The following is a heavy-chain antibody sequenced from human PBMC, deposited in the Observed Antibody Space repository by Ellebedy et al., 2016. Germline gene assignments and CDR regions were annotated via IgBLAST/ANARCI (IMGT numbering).Heavy chain of an antibody. Sequence: GESLKISCAASGFTFRGYAMHWVRQAPGKSLEWVAVISHDGGSNKYYADSVKGRFTISRDNSKNTLYLQMNSLRDEDTALYYCARVTVTTGYYYAMDVWGQGTTVTVSS. J-gene: IGHJ6*02. CDR2: ISHDGGSNK. CDR1: GFTFRGYA. V-gene: IGHV3-30-3*01. CDR3: ARVTVTTGYYYAMDV. D-gene: IGHD4-17*01.